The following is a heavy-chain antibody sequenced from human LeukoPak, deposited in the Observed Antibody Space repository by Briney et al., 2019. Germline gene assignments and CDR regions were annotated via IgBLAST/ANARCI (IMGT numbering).Heavy chain of an antibody. CDR2: ISAYNGNT. J-gene: IGHJ4*02. D-gene: IGHD1-26*01. V-gene: IGHV1-18*01. CDR1: GYTFTSYG. Sequence: AASVKASCTASGYTFTSYGISWVRQAPGQGLEWMGWISAYNGNTNYAQKLQGRVTMTTDTSTSTAYMELRSLRSDDTAVYYCARIPPSGTFDYWGQGTLVTVSS. CDR3: ARIPPSGTFDY.